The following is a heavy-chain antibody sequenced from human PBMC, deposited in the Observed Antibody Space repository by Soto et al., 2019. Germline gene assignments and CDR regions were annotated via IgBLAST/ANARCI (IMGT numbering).Heavy chain of an antibody. D-gene: IGHD6-19*01. J-gene: IGHJ3*02. CDR1: AGSFSHYY. CDR2: IKHSGSS. Sequence: QVQQQQWGAGLLKPSETLSLTCAVYAGSFSHYYWNWIRQSPGKGREWIGKIKHSGSSNYNPSLRSRVSISVDMSKNQFSLRLTSVTAADTAVYYCARGGSSDWQVALDIWGQGTMVTVSS. CDR3: ARGGSSDWQVALDI. V-gene: IGHV4-34*01.